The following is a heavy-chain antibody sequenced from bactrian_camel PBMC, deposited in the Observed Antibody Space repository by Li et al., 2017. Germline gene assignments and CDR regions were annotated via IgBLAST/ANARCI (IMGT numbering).Heavy chain of an antibody. CDR2: LSGDGKT. Sequence: VQLVESGGGSVQGGGSLKLSCLADGYDFSRCGMAWYRQTPGKQREGMGYNILGRELVSSLSGDGKTTYIDAVKGRFTISQDVAKHTLYLQMNKLKPEDTAMYYCAARRQWYGGSYFVSSIYNDWGQGTQVTVS. CDR3: AARRQWYGGSYFVSSIYND. V-gene: IGHV3S53*01. D-gene: IGHD2*01. CDR1: GYDFSRCG. J-gene: IGHJ4*01.